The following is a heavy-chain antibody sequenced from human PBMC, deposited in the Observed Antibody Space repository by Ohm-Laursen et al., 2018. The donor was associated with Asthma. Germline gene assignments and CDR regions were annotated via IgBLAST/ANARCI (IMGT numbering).Heavy chain of an antibody. CDR1: GFTFSSYG. V-gene: IGHV3-30*03. Sequence: SLRLSCAAAGFTFSSYGMHWVRQAPGKGLEWVAVISYDGSNKYYADSVKGRFTISRDNSKNTLYLQMNSLRPDDTAVYYCARDVMEWYLPAFDFWGQGTLVTVSS. J-gene: IGHJ4*02. CDR3: ARDVMEWYLPAFDF. CDR2: ISYDGSNK. D-gene: IGHD3-3*01.